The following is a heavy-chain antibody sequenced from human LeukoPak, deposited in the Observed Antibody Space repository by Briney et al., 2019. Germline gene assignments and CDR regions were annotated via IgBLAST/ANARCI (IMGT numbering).Heavy chain of an antibody. CDR3: AKDQGEGFTFNI. CDR1: GGSITNNYFY. D-gene: IGHD3-10*01. CDR2: VHYSGTT. V-gene: IGHV4-39*07. J-gene: IGHJ3*02. Sequence: SETLSLTCSVSGGSITNNYFYWGWIRLPPGKGLQWIGSVHYSGTTYYNPSLKSRVTISVDTPKNQFSLKLSSVTAADTAVYYCAKDQGEGFTFNIWGQGTMVTVSS.